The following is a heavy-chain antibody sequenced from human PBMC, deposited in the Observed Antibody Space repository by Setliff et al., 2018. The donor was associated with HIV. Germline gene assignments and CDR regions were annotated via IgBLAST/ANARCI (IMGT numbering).Heavy chain of an antibody. CDR1: GFTFSRYG. J-gene: IGHJ6*02. CDR2: ISGSGGST. D-gene: IGHD3-10*01. Sequence: PGGSLRLSCAASGFTFSRYGMNWVRQAPGKGLEWVSVISGSGGSTYYADFVKGRFTISRDNSKNTLYLQMNSLRAEDTAVYYCARDNVWGYGSGSPYYYYGMDVWGQGTTVTVSS. CDR3: ARDNVWGYGSGSPYYYYGMDV. V-gene: IGHV3-23*01.